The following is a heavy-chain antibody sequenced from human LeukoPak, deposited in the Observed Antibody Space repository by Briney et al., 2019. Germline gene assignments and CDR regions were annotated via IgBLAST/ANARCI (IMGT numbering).Heavy chain of an antibody. J-gene: IGHJ4*02. CDR1: GGTFNSYA. D-gene: IGHD1-1*01. V-gene: IGHV1-69*05. CDR3: ARGPELERFDY. Sequence: SVKVSCKASGGTFNSYAISWVRQAPGQGLEWMGGIIPIFGTASYAQKFQGRVTITTDESTSTAYMELSSLRSEDTAVYYCARGPELERFDYWGQGTLVTVSS. CDR2: IIPIFGTA.